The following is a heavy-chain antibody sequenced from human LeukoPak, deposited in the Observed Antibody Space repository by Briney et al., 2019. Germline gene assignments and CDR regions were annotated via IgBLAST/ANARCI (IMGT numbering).Heavy chain of an antibody. Sequence: GGSLRLSCAASGFTFSSYSMNWVRQAPGKGLEWVSSISSSSGYIYYADSVKGRFTISRDNAKNSLYLQMNSLRAEDTAVYYCARDMAVASFDYWGQGTLVTVSS. CDR2: ISSSSGYI. D-gene: IGHD6-19*01. J-gene: IGHJ4*02. CDR3: ARDMAVASFDY. CDR1: GFTFSSYS. V-gene: IGHV3-21*01.